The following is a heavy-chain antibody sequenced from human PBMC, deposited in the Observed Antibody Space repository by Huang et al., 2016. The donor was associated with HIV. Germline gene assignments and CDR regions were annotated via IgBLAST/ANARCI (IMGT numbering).Heavy chain of an antibody. V-gene: IGHV4-30-4*08. CDR1: GDSISRGGYL. J-gene: IGHJ5*02. D-gene: IGHD2-15*01. CDR3: ARDRITQCNGGRCYSDWSDP. Sequence: QVQLQESGPGPVKPSQTLSLTCTVSGDSISRGGYLWSWIRQSPGTGLRWIGSIYYTGTTAYNPSLRSRVTMSVDTSKNQFSLRLTSVTAEDTAVYYCARDRITQCNGGRCYSDWSDPWGQGTLVIVSS. CDR2: IYYTGTT.